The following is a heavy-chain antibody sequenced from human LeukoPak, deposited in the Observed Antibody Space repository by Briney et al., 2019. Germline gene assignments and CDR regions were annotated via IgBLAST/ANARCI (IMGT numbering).Heavy chain of an antibody. Sequence: SETLSLTCSVSGYSISSAYYWGWIRQPPGKGLEWIGTMYHSGSTNYNPSLKSRVTISVDTSKNQFSLKLSPVTAADTAVYYCARQTGSGLFILPGGQGTLVTVSS. CDR3: ARQTGSGLFILP. CDR2: MYHSGST. V-gene: IGHV4-38-2*02. J-gene: IGHJ4*02. CDR1: GYSISSAYY. D-gene: IGHD3/OR15-3a*01.